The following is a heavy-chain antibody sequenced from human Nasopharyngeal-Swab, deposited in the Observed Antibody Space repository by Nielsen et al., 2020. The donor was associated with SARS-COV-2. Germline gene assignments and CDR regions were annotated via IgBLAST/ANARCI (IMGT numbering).Heavy chain of an antibody. CDR3: AKGNYEDWFDP. D-gene: IGHD4-11*01. Sequence: ASVKVSCKASGYTFTSYYMHWVRQAPGQGLEWMGIINPSGGSTSYAQKFQCRVTMTRDTSTSTVYMELSSLRSEDTAVYYCAKGNYEDWFDPWGQGTLVTVSS. J-gene: IGHJ5*02. CDR1: GYTFTSYY. CDR2: INPSGGST. V-gene: IGHV1-46*01.